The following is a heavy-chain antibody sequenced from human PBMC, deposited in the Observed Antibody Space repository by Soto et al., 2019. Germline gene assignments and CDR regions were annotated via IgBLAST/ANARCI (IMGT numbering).Heavy chain of an antibody. CDR3: TRGPPRVQWFDP. CDR1: GGAVSSGTYD. V-gene: IGHV4-61*01. J-gene: IGHJ5*02. Sequence: NPSETLSLTCTVSGGAVSSGTYDWSWIRQPPGKGLEWIGHIYFTGSTNYNPSLKSRVTMSLDTSRNQFSLELSSVTAADTAVYYCTRGPPRVQWFDPWGLGTLVTVSS. CDR2: IYFTGST.